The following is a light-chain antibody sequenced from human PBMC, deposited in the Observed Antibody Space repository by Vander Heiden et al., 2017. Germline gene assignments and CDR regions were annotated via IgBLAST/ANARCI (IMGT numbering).Light chain of an antibody. J-gene: IGKJ1*01. CDR1: QSISSY. CDR3: QQSYSTRWT. CDR2: AAS. V-gene: IGKV1-39*01. Sequence: DIQMTQSPSSLSASVGDRVPIPRRARQSISSYLDWYQQKPGKAPKLLIYAASSLQSGVPSRFSGSGSGTDFTLTISSLQPEDFAIYYCQQSYSTRWTFGQGTKVEIK.